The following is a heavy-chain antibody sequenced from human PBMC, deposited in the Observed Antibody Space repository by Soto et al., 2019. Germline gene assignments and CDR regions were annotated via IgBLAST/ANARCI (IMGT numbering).Heavy chain of an antibody. V-gene: IGHV1-3*01. CDR2: INPGDGYT. CDR3: AGGGVGTRY. CDR1: GYTFNSFA. Sequence: QVQLVQSGAEVTKPGASVKVSYKTSGYTFNSFAIHWVRQAPGQGLEWMAWINPGDGYTRLLQKFQGRVTITRDTSATTAFMELNSLTSEDTVVYYCAGGGVGTRYWGQGTLVTVSS. J-gene: IGHJ4*02. D-gene: IGHD2-15*01.